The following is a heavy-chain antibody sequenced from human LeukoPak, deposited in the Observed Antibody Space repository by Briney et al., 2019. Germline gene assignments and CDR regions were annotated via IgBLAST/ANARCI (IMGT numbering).Heavy chain of an antibody. CDR1: GFTFTSIA. CDR2: IRGAGDST. Sequence: PGGSLRLSCAASGFTFTSIAMTWVRQAPGKGLEWVSTIRGAGDSTHYADSVKGRFIISRDKSKNMLYLQMNGLRAEDTAIYYCAKGQELEDGVFDSWGQGTLVTVSS. CDR3: AKGQELEDGVFDS. J-gene: IGHJ4*02. D-gene: IGHD1-1*01. V-gene: IGHV3-23*01.